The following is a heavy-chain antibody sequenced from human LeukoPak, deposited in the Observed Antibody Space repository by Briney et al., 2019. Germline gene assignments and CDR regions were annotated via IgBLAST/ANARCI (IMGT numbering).Heavy chain of an antibody. CDR1: GGSISSGDYY. Sequence: SQTLSLTCSVSGGSISSGDYYWSWIRQPPGKGLEWIGYIYYTGTTYYTPSLKSRLTISVDMSKNQFSLNLSSVTAADTAVYYCARDVVVVVAATRHDAFDIWGQGTMVTVSS. V-gene: IGHV4-30-4*08. CDR3: ARDVVVVVAATRHDAFDI. CDR2: IYYTGTT. J-gene: IGHJ3*02. D-gene: IGHD2-15*01.